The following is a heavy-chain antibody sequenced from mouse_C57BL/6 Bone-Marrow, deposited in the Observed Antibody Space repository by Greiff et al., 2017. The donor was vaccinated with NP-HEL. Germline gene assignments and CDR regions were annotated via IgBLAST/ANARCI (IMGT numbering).Heavy chain of an antibody. D-gene: IGHD3-3*01. CDR3: ARRGGLWFAY. V-gene: IGHV1-64*01. CDR1: GYTFTSYW. J-gene: IGHJ3*01. Sequence: QVHVKQPGAELVKPGASVKLSCKASGYTFTSYWMHWVKQRPGQGLEWIGMIHPNSGSTNYNEKFKSKATLTVDKSSSTAYMQLSSLTSEDSAVYYCARRGGLWFAYWGQGTLVTVSA. CDR2: IHPNSGST.